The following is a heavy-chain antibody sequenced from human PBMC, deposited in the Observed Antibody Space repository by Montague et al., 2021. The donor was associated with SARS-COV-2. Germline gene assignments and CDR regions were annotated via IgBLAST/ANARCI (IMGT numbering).Heavy chain of an antibody. CDR3: TRLSYGTSSYTNSFDP. CDR1: GYSFTSYW. CDR2: IYPGDSDT. J-gene: IGHJ5*02. D-gene: IGHD6-6*01. V-gene: IGHV5-51*01. Sequence: QSGAEVKKPGESLKISCKGSGYSFTSYWIGWVRQMPGKGLEWMGIIYPGDSDTTYSPSFQDHVTISADTSISTAYLLWINLKASDTAMYYCTRLSYGTSSYTNSFDPWGQGTLVTVSS.